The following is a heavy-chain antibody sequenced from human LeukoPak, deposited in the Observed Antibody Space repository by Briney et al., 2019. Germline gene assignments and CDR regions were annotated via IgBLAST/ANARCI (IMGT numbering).Heavy chain of an antibody. J-gene: IGHJ4*02. CDR1: GGSISSSAYY. CDR3: AMTLRIVGATPDY. V-gene: IGHV4-39*01. D-gene: IGHD1-26*01. CDR2: ISYSGST. Sequence: SETLSLTCTVSGGSISSSAYYWGWIRQPPGKGLEWIASISYSGSTDYDPSLKSRLTISVDTSKNQFSLRLSSVTAADTAVYYCAMTLRIVGATPDYWGQGTLVTVSS.